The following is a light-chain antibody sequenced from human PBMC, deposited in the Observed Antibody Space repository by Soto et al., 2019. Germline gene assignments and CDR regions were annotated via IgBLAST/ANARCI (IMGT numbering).Light chain of an antibody. CDR1: SSDVGGYNY. V-gene: IGLV2-14*03. Sequence: QSALTQPASVSGSPGQSITISCTGTSSDVGGYNYVSWYQQHPGKAPKLLICDVTNRPSGVSNRFSGSKSGNTASLTISGLPTDDEADYYCSSFASSIPLVFGGGTKLTVL. J-gene: IGLJ2*01. CDR2: DVT. CDR3: SSFASSIPLV.